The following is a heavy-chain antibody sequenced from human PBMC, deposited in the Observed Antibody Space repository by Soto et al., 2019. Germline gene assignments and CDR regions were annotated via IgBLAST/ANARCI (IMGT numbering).Heavy chain of an antibody. Sequence: QVQLQESGPGLVKPSETLSLTCIVSGGSLSSYCWNWIRQPPGKGLELIGYIYDSGSTNYNPSLKSRVPISVDTSKKLFSLKLSSVTAADTAVYYCASLNSCGDSGGTDYWGQGTLVTVSS. CDR3: ASLNSCGDSGGTDY. D-gene: IGHD2-15*01. J-gene: IGHJ4*02. V-gene: IGHV4-59*01. CDR1: GGSLSSYC. CDR2: IYDSGST.